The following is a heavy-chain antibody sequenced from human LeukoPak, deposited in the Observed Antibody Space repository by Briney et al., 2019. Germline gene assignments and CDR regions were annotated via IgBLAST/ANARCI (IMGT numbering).Heavy chain of an antibody. D-gene: IGHD2-2*01. CDR3: ASLTYYCSSTSCRKPKDV. CDR1: GGTFSSYT. Sequence: GASVKVSCKASGGTFSSYTISWVRQAPGQGIEWMGRIIPILGIANYAQKFQGRVTITADKSTSTAYMELRSLRSEDTAVYYCASLTYYCSSTSCRKPKDVWGKGTTVTVSS. CDR2: IIPILGIA. J-gene: IGHJ6*04. V-gene: IGHV1-69*02.